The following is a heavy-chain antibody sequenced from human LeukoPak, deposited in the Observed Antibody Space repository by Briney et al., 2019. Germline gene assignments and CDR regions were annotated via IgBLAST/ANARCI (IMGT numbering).Heavy chain of an antibody. CDR2: IYYSGST. D-gene: IGHD3-22*01. CDR1: GGSFSSGGYY. J-gene: IGHJ4*02. V-gene: IGHV4-31*03. Sequence: PSETLSLTCTVSGGSFSSGGYYWSWIRQHPRKGLEWIGYIYYSGSTYYNPSLKIRVTISVDTSKNQFSLKLSSVTAADTAVYYCARYRYYDSSGYYAYYFDYWGQGTLVTVSS. CDR3: ARYRYYDSSGYYAYYFDY.